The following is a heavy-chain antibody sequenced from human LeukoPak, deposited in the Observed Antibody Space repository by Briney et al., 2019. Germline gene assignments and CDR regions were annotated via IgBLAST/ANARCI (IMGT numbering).Heavy chain of an antibody. J-gene: IGHJ5*02. CDR1: GGSISSYY. CDR3: ARGRQYQLWWFDP. Sequence: SETLSLTCTVSGGSISSYYWSWIRQPPGKGLEWIGYIYYSGSTNYNPSLKSRVTISVDTSKSQFSLKLSSVTAADTAVYYCARGRQYQLWWFDPWGQGTLVTVSS. CDR2: IYYSGST. D-gene: IGHD2-2*01. V-gene: IGHV4-59*01.